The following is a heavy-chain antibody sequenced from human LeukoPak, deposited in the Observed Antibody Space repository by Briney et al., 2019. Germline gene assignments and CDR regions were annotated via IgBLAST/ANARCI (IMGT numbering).Heavy chain of an antibody. J-gene: IGHJ4*02. CDR2: IKRDGSEK. Sequence: GGSLRLSCAASGFTFSSYAMNWVRQAPGKGLEWVANIKRDGSEKYYVDSVKGRFTISRDNAKNSMYLQMNSLRAEDTAVYYCARESLSAIDYWGQGTLVTVSS. CDR3: ARESLSAIDY. V-gene: IGHV3-7*01. CDR1: GFTFSSYA.